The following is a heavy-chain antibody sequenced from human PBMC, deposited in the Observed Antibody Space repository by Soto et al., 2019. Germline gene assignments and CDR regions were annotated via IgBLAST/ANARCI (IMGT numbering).Heavy chain of an antibody. D-gene: IGHD2-2*01. J-gene: IGHJ4*02. CDR3: ARYSTGPDY. CDR2: MNGNSGLT. CDR1: GYSFASND. Sequence: QVHLVQSGAEVKKPGASVKISCKTSGYSFASNDITWVRQAPGQGLEWMGWMNGNSGLTGYAQKFQGRVTMTRNTSISTAYMELSSLISEDTAVYYCARYSTGPDYWGQGTLVIVSS. V-gene: IGHV1-8*01.